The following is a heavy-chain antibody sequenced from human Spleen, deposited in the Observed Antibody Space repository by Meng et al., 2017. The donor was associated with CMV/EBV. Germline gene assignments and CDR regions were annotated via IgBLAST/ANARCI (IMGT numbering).Heavy chain of an antibody. Sequence: ASVKVSCKPSGYTFTYYYIHWVRQAPGQGLEWMGIINPSSGSTTYAQQFQGRVTVTRDTSTSTVYMEFSLTSEDTAVYYCARASPARTNYDFWSGPDYWGQGTLVTVSS. CDR1: GYTFTYYY. J-gene: IGHJ4*02. CDR3: ARASPARTNYDFWSGPDY. CDR2: INPSSGST. D-gene: IGHD3-3*01. V-gene: IGHV1-46*01.